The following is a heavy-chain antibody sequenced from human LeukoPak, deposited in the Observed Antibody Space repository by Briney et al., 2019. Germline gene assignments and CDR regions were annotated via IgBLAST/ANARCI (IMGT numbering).Heavy chain of an antibody. J-gene: IGHJ6*02. V-gene: IGHV1-18*01. CDR1: GYTFTSYG. D-gene: IGHD6-6*01. Sequence: ASVKVSCKASGYTFTSYGISWVRQAPGQGLEWMGWISAYNGNTNYAQKPQGRVTMTTDTSTSTAYMELRSLRSDDTAVYYCASYSSSGSYYYGMDVWGQGTTVTVSS. CDR3: ASYSSSGSYYYGMDV. CDR2: ISAYNGNT.